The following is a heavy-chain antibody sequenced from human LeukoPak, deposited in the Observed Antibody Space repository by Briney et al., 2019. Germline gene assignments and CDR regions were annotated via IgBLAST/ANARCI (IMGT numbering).Heavy chain of an antibody. D-gene: IGHD5-18*01. V-gene: IGHV3-33*08. CDR3: ARGRGYSYGPFDY. J-gene: IGHJ4*02. Sequence: GGSLRLSCAASGFTFSSYAMHWVRQAPGKGLEWVAVIWYDGSNKYYADSVKGRFTISRDNSKSTLYLQMNSLRAEDTAVYYCARGRGYSYGPFDYWGQGTLVTVSS. CDR1: GFTFSSYA. CDR2: IWYDGSNK.